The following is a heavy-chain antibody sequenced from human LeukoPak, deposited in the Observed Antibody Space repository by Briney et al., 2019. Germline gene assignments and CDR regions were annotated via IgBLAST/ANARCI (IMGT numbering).Heavy chain of an antibody. CDR2: IYYSGST. CDR1: GGSFSGYY. CDR3: ARAYGDDNWFDP. V-gene: IGHV4-31*11. Sequence: SETLSLTCAVYGGSFSGYYWNWIRQHPGKGLEWIGYIYYSGSTYYNPSLKSRVTISVDTSKNQFSLRLSSVTAADTAVYYCARAYGDDNWFDPWGQGTLVTVSS. J-gene: IGHJ5*02. D-gene: IGHD4-17*01.